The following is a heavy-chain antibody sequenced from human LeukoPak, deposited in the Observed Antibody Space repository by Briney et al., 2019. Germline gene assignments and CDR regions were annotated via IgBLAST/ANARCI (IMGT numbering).Heavy chain of an antibody. V-gene: IGHV3-23*01. D-gene: IGHD6-19*01. CDR2: ISGSGGST. CDR1: GSTFSSYA. Sequence: GGSLRLSCAASGSTFSSYAMSWVRQAPGKGLEWVSAISGSGGSTYYADSVKGRFTISRDNSKNTLYLQMNSLRAEDTAVYYCARAPDSSGWYLGDDAFDIWGQGTMVTVSS. J-gene: IGHJ3*02. CDR3: ARAPDSSGWYLGDDAFDI.